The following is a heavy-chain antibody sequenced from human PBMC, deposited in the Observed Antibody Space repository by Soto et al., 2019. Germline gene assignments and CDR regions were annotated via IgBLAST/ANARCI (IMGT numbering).Heavy chain of an antibody. CDR3: ARDPVAGTYFDY. V-gene: IGHV1-18*01. Sequence: QVQLVQSGAEVKKAGASVKLSCKASGYTFTSYGISLVRQAPGQGLEWMGWINAYNVNTNYAQKLQGRVTMTTDTSTSAAYMGLRSLRSDDTAVFYCARDPVAGTYFDYWGQGTLVTVSS. CDR1: GYTFTSYG. D-gene: IGHD6-19*01. CDR2: INAYNVNT. J-gene: IGHJ4*02.